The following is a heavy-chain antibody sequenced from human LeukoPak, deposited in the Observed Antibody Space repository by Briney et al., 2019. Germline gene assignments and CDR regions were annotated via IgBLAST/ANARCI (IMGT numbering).Heavy chain of an antibody. J-gene: IGHJ6*02. Sequence: GGSLRLSCAASGFTFSSYAMSWVRQAPGKGLEWVSAISGSGGSTYYADSVKGRFTISRDNSKNTLYLQMNSLRAEDTAVYYCARAGIAARPGYYYGMDVWGQGTTVTVSS. CDR3: ARAGIAARPGYYYGMDV. CDR1: GFTFSSYA. V-gene: IGHV3-23*01. D-gene: IGHD6-6*01. CDR2: ISGSGGST.